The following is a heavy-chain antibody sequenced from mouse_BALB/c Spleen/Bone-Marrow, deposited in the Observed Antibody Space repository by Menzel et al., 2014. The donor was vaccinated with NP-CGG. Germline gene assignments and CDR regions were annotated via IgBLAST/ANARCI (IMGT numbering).Heavy chain of an antibody. Sequence: QVHVKQSGAELMKTGASVKISCKATGYTFSSYWIEWVKQRPGHGLEWIGEILPGSGSTNYNEKFKGKATFTADTSSNTAYMQLSSLTSEDSAVYYCARERGYWGQGTPGTGSA. J-gene: IGHJ3*01. CDR1: GYTFSSYW. V-gene: IGHV1-9*01. CDR3: ARERGY. CDR2: ILPGSGST.